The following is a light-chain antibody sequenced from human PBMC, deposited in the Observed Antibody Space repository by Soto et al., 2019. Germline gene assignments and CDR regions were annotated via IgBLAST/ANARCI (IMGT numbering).Light chain of an antibody. CDR2: LEGSGSY. Sequence: QSVLTQSSSASASLGSSVKLTCTLSSGHSSYIIAWHQQQPGKAPRYLMKLEGSGSYNKGSGVPDRFSGSSSGADRYLTISNHQFEYEADYYCETWDSNTRVFGGGTKRTVL. CDR3: ETWDSNTRV. J-gene: IGLJ3*02. V-gene: IGLV4-60*02. CDR1: SGHSSYI.